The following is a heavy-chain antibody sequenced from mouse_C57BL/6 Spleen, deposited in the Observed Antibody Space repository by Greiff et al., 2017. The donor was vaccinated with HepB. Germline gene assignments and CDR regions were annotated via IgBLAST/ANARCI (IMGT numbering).Heavy chain of an antibody. J-gene: IGHJ3*01. CDR2: IYPGSGNT. V-gene: IGHV1-76*01. Sequence: VQLQQSGAELVRPGASVKLSCKASGYTFTDYYINWVKQRPGQGLEWIARIYPGSGNTYYNEKFKGKATLTAEKSSSTAYMQLSSLTSEDSAVYFCARVGNDGPFFAYWGQGTLVTVSA. CDR1: GYTFTDYY. D-gene: IGHD2-2*01. CDR3: ARVGNDGPFFAY.